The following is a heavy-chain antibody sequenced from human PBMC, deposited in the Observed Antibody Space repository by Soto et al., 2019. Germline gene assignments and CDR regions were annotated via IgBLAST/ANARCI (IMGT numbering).Heavy chain of an antibody. CDR2: ISGSGGST. CDR1: GFTFRSYA. V-gene: IGHV3-23*01. J-gene: IGHJ4*02. Sequence: GGSLRLSCAYSGFTFRSYAMSWVRQAPGQGLEWVSAISGSGGSTYYTGSVKGLFTFSRANSKNTLYLQMNSLRSEDTAVYFFAKTRWLQLILAKYYLDYWGQGTLVTVSS. D-gene: IGHD5-12*01. CDR3: AKTRWLQLILAKYYLDY.